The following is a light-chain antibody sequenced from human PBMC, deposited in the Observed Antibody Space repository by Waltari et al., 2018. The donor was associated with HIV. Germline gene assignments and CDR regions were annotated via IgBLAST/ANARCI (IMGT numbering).Light chain of an antibody. V-gene: IGLV2-11*01. CDR2: DVT. J-gene: IGLJ1*01. CDR3: CSYAGSYSYV. CDR1: SRDVGGYDS. Sequence: QSALTQPRSVSGSPGQSVTFSCPDASRDVGGYDSVSWYQQHPGKAPKLISHDVTNRPSGVPGRFSGSRSGDTASLTISGLQADDEADYYCCSYAGSYSYVFGAGTRVIVL.